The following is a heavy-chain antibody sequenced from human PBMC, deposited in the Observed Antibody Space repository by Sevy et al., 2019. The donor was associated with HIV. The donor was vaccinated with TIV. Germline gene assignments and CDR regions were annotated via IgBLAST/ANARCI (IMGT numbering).Heavy chain of an antibody. V-gene: IGHV4-39*01. CDR1: GDSISSGSYY. Sequence: SETLSLTCTISGDSISSGSYYWGWIRQPPGKGLEWIGNIYYGGDTYYNPSLKSRVTISLATSKNQFSLKMRSVTAADTAVYYCARLGRNEGYFDYWGQGTLVTVSS. J-gene: IGHJ4*02. D-gene: IGHD1-1*01. CDR3: ARLGRNEGYFDY. CDR2: IYYGGDT.